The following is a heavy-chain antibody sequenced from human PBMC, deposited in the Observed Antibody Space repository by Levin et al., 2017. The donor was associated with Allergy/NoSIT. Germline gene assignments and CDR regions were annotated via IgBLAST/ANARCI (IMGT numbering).Heavy chain of an antibody. Sequence: SGPTLVKPTQTLTLTCTFSGFSLSTSGVGVGWIRPPPGKALEWLALIYWDDEKRYSPSLKSRVTVTKDTSNNQVVLTMTNMDPVDTGTYYCAHTDPWLVRTYFDDWGQGTLVTVSS. CDR2: IYWDDEK. V-gene: IGHV2-5*02. J-gene: IGHJ4*02. CDR1: GFSLSTSGVG. CDR3: AHTDPWLVRTYFDD. D-gene: IGHD6-19*01.